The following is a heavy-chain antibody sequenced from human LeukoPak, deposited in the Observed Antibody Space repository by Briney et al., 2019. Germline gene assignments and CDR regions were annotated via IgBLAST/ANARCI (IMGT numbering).Heavy chain of an antibody. CDR3: ARVIAAAGYYFDY. D-gene: IGHD6-13*01. CDR1: GGTFTSYG. V-gene: IGHV1-18*01. J-gene: IGHJ4*02. Sequence: ASVKVSCKASGGTFTSYGISWVRQAPGQGLEXXGWISAYNGNTNYAQKLQGRVTMTTGTSTSTAYMELRSLRSDDTAVYYCARVIAAAGYYFDYWGQGTLVTVSS. CDR2: ISAYNGNT.